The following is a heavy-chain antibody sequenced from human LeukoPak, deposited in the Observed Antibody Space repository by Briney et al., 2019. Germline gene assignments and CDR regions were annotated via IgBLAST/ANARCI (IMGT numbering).Heavy chain of an antibody. J-gene: IGHJ3*02. D-gene: IGHD2-21*02. Sequence: GGSLRLSCAASGFTFSSYSMNWVRQAPGKGLEWVSSISSSSSSYIYYADSVKGRFTISRDNAKSSLYLQMNSLRAEDTAVYYCARGEAVTAHDGAFDIWGQGTMVTVSS. CDR2: ISSSSSSYI. CDR3: ARGEAVTAHDGAFDI. CDR1: GFTFSSYS. V-gene: IGHV3-21*01.